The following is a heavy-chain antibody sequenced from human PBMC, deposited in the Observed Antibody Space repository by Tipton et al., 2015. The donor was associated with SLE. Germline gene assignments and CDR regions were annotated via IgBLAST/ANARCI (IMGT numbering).Heavy chain of an antibody. D-gene: IGHD2-15*01. J-gene: IGHJ3*02. Sequence: LSLTCTVSGGSISSGSYYWGWVRQAPGKGLEYVSAISSNGGSTYYADSVKGRFTISRDNSKNTLYLQMNSLRAEDTAVYYCAKEMGSSYAFDIWGQGTMVTVSS. CDR2: ISSNGGST. CDR3: AKEMGSSYAFDI. V-gene: IGHV3-64*04. CDR1: GGSISSGSYY.